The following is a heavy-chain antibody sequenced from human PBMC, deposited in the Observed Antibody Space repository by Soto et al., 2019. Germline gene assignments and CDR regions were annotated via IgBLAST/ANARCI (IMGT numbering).Heavy chain of an antibody. V-gene: IGHV3-21*01. D-gene: IGHD3-3*01. CDR1: GFTFSSYS. J-gene: IGHJ6*02. Sequence: GSLRLSCAASGFTFSSYSMNWVRQAPGKGLEWVSSISSSSSYIYYADSVKGRFTISRDNAKNSLYLQMNSLRAEDTAVYYCASVLEWLSAYYYGRDVWGQVTTVTFSS. CDR3: ASVLEWLSAYYYGRDV. CDR2: ISSSSSYI.